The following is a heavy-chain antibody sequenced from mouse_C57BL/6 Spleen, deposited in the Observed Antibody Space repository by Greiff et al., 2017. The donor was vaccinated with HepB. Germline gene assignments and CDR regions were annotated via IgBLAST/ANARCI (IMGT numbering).Heavy chain of an antibody. CDR2: IDPSDSYT. J-gene: IGHJ1*03. D-gene: IGHD2-2*01. Sequence: VQLQQPGAELVMPGASVKLSCKASGYTFTSYWMHWVKQRPGQGLEWIGEIDPSDSYTNYNQKFKGKSTLTVDKSSSTAYMQLSSLTSEDSAVYYCARGGYGYDGDWYFDVWGTGTTVTVSS. CDR3: ARGGYGYDGDWYFDV. CDR1: GYTFTSYW. V-gene: IGHV1-69*01.